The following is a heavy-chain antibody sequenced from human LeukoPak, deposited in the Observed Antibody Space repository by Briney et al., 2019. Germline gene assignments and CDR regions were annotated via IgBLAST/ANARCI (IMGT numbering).Heavy chain of an antibody. CDR3: AKGRYYYDNSDAFEI. CDR2: ISGSGAST. V-gene: IGHV3-23*01. Sequence: PGGSLRLSCAASGFTFSSYAMSWVRPAPGKGLEWVSGISGSGASTYYADSVKGRFTISRDNSKNTLYLQMHSLRAEDTAAYHCAKGRYYYDNSDAFEIWGQGTMVTVSS. J-gene: IGHJ3*02. D-gene: IGHD3-22*01. CDR1: GFTFSSYA.